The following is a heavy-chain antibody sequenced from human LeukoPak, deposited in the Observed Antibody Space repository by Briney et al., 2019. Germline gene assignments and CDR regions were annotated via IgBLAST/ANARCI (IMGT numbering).Heavy chain of an antibody. CDR3: ARDLGYYDSSLYYMDV. Sequence: SETLSLTCTVSGGSINNTLFYWGWIRQPPGKGLEWIGTVYYDGINYSSPSLKSRVATSVDTSKNQFSLRLSSVTAADTAVYYCARDLGYYDSSLYYMDVWGKGTTVTVSS. V-gene: IGHV4-39*07. J-gene: IGHJ6*03. CDR1: GGSINNTLFY. D-gene: IGHD3-22*01. CDR2: VYYDGIN.